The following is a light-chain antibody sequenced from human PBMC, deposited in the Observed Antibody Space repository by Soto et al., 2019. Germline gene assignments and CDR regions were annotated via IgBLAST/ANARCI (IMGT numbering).Light chain of an antibody. CDR3: TSYAGTNAYV. J-gene: IGLJ1*01. CDR2: EVS. CDR1: SSDVGGYNY. V-gene: IGLV2-8*01. Sequence: QFALTQPPSASGSPGQSVTISCTGTSSDVGGYNYVSWYQQHPGKAPKLMIYEVSKRPSGVPDRFSGSKSGNTASLTVSGLQAEDEADYYCTSYAGTNAYVFGSGTKLTVL.